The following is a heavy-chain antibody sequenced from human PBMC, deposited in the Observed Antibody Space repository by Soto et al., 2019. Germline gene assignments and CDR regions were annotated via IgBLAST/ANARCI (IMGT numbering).Heavy chain of an antibody. CDR3: ARVNTGQNWLDP. J-gene: IGHJ5*02. Sequence: PSVTLSFTCTVSGDSVSSASFYWIWIWQAPGKGLERIGFIYFSGSSNYNPSLKSRVTMSLDTSKNQFSLKLRSVTPADTAVYFCARVNTGQNWLDPCRRRTMVIASS. CDR2: IYFSGSS. CDR1: GDSVSSASFY. V-gene: IGHV4-61*01.